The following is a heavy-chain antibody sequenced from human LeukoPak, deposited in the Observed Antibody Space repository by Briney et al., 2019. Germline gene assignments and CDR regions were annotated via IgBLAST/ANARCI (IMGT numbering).Heavy chain of an antibody. CDR3: ANRWRASSYYFDY. J-gene: IGHJ4*02. Sequence: SETLSLTCTVSGYSVSSGYYWGWIRQPPGKGLEWIGSIYHSGSTYYNPSLKSRVTISVDASKNQLSLKLSSVTAADTAVYYCANRWRASSYYFDYWGQGTLVTVSS. V-gene: IGHV4-38-2*02. CDR2: IYHSGST. D-gene: IGHD3-16*01. CDR1: GYSVSSGYY.